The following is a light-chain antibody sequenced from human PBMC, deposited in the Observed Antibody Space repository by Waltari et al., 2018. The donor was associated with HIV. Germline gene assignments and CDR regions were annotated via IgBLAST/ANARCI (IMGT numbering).Light chain of an antibody. Sequence: DIVMTQSPDSLAVSLGERATIHCKSSQSLLYSSSNKNSLAWYQHKPGQPPELLIYWASTRDSGVPDRFSGSGSGTDFTLTISSLHAEDGAVYYCQQYYSTPYTFGLGTKLEIK. CDR2: WAS. J-gene: IGKJ2*01. CDR1: QSLLYSSSNKNS. CDR3: QQYYSTPYT. V-gene: IGKV4-1*01.